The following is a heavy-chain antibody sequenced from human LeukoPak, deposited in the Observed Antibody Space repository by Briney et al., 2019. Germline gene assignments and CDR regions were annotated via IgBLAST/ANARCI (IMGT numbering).Heavy chain of an antibody. CDR3: ARLPVSGYYPTYFDY. D-gene: IGHD3-22*01. Sequence: PSETLSLTCTVSGGSISSYYWSWIRQPPGKGLEWIGYIYYSGSTNYNPSLKSRVTISVDTSKNQFSLKLSSVTAADTAVYYCARLPVSGYYPTYFDYWGQGTLVTVSS. CDR2: IYYSGST. CDR1: GGSISSYY. V-gene: IGHV4-59*01. J-gene: IGHJ4*02.